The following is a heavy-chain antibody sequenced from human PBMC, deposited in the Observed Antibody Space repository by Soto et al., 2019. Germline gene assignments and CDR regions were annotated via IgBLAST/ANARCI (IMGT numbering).Heavy chain of an antibody. CDR1: GGSISSYY. D-gene: IGHD1-7*01. J-gene: IGHJ6*02. CDR3: AGGGITGTWNYYYGMDV. CDR2: IYYSGST. V-gene: IGHV4-59*01. Sequence: QVQLQESGPGLVKPSETLSLTCTVSGGSISSYYWSWIRQPPGKGLEWIGYIYYSGSTNYNPSLKSRVTISVDTSTNQFSLRLSSVTAADTAVYYCAGGGITGTWNYYYGMDVWGQGTTVTVSS.